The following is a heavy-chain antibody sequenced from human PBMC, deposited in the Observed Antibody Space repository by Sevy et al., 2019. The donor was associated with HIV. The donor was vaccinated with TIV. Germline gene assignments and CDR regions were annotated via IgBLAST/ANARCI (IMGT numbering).Heavy chain of an antibody. J-gene: IGHJ4*02. Sequence: GGSLRLSCAASGFTFSSYEMNWVRQAPGKGLEWVSYISTSGTTISYSDSVRGRFTFSRDNARNSLYLQMNSLRGEDTAVYYCARDLPPSATTVAHFDHWGQGTLVTVSS. CDR2: ISTSGTTI. D-gene: IGHD4-17*01. V-gene: IGHV3-48*03. CDR3: ARDLPPSATTVAHFDH. CDR1: GFTFSSYE.